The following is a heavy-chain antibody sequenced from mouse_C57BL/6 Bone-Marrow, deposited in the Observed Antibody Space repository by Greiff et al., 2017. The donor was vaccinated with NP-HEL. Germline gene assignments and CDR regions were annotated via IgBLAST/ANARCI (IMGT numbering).Heavy chain of an antibody. J-gene: IGHJ1*03. V-gene: IGHV1-75*01. Sequence: QVQLQQSGPELVKPGASVKISCKASGYTFTDYYINWVKQRPGQGLAWIGWIFPGSGSTYYNEQFKGKATLTVDKSSSTAYMLLSSLTSEDSAVYFCAREWMITRYWYFDVWGTGTTVTVSS. CDR1: GYTFTDYY. CDR2: IFPGSGST. CDR3: AREWMITRYWYFDV. D-gene: IGHD2-4*01.